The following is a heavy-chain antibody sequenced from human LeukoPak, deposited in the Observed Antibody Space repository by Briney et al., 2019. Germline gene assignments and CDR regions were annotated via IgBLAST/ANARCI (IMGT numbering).Heavy chain of an antibody. D-gene: IGHD3-16*02. J-gene: IGHJ5*02. CDR2: INPSGGST. V-gene: IGHV1-46*01. CDR1: VYTFTIYY. Sequence: ASGTVSFKSSVYTFTIYYMHWVRQAPGQGREWMGIINPSGGSTSYAQKFQGRVTMTRDPSTSTVYIELSSLRSEDTAVYYCARVGIVLSRLIWFDPWGQGTLVTV. CDR3: ARVGIVLSRLIWFDP.